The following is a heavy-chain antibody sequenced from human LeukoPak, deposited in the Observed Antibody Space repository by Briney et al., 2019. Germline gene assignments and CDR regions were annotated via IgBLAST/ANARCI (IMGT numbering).Heavy chain of an antibody. V-gene: IGHV1-46*01. J-gene: IGHJ4*02. CDR1: GYTFTSYD. Sequence: ASVKVSCTASGYTFTSYDINWVRQATGQGLEWMGIINPSGGSTSYAQKFQGRVTMTRDTSTSTVYMELSSLRSEDTAVYYCARVGGEQWLVFSYWGQGTLVTVSS. CDR2: INPSGGST. CDR3: ARVGGEQWLVFSY. D-gene: IGHD6-19*01.